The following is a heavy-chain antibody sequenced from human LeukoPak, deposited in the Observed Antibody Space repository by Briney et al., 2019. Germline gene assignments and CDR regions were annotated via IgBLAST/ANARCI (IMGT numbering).Heavy chain of an antibody. V-gene: IGHV4-61*01. J-gene: IGHJ4*02. CDR2: IDYSGST. CDR1: GGSVSSGSYY. Sequence: SETLSLTCTVSGGSVSSGSYYWNWIRQPPGKGLEWIGCIDYSGSTYYNPSLKSRVTVSADTSKDQFSLKLTSVTAADTAVYYCARRWYHAYCDYWGQGSLVTVSS. CDR3: ARRWYHAYCDY. D-gene: IGHD2-15*01.